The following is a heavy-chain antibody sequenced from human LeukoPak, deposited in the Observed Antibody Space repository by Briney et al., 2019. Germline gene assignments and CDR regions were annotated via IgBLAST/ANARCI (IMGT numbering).Heavy chain of an antibody. Sequence: PGGSLRLSCKASGFTFAPKPLSWFRQAPGKGLEWVGFIRSKPHGGTTEYAASLIDRFTISRDDSKSIAYLQMNGLRTGDTAVYYCVRGGDSVDYWGQGTLVIVSS. CDR1: GFTFAPKP. J-gene: IGHJ4*02. CDR3: VRGGDSVDY. V-gene: IGHV3-49*03. D-gene: IGHD3-16*01. CDR2: IRSKPHGGTT.